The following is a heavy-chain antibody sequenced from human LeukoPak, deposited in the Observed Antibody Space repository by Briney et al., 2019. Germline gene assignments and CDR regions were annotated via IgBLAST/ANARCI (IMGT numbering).Heavy chain of an antibody. Sequence: GRSLRLSCAASGFTFSSYAMHWVRQAPDKGLEWVAVISYDGSNKYYADSVKGRFTISGDNSKNTLYLQMNSLRAEDTAVYYCARDRQLWLPDYYYYYGMDVWGKGTTVTVSS. CDR3: ARDRQLWLPDYYYYYGMDV. CDR1: GFTFSSYA. D-gene: IGHD5-18*01. CDR2: ISYDGSNK. V-gene: IGHV3-30*04. J-gene: IGHJ6*04.